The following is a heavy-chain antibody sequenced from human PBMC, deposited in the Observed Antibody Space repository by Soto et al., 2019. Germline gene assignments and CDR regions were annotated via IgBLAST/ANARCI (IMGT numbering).Heavy chain of an antibody. CDR3: AKIPYYDYVWGSYRYTGFRP. J-gene: IGHJ5*02. CDR2: ISGSGGST. V-gene: IGHV3-23*01. CDR1: GFTFSSYA. Sequence: EVQLLESGGGLVQPGGSLRLSCAASGFTFSSYAMSWVRQAPGKGLEWVSAISGSGGSTYYADSVKGRFTISRDNSKNTLYLQMNSLRAEDTAVYYCAKIPYYDYVWGSYRYTGFRPWGQGTLVTVSS. D-gene: IGHD3-16*02.